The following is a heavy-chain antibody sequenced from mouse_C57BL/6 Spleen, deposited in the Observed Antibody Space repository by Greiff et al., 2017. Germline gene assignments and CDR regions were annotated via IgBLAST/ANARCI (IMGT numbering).Heavy chain of an antibody. Sequence: VRLQQSGAELVRPGASVKLSCTASGFNIKDYYMHWVKQRPEQGLEWIGRIDPEDGDTEYAPKFQGKATMTADKSSNTAYLQLSSLTSEDTAVDHCTTVNEGDFDYWGQGTTLTVSA. J-gene: IGHJ2*01. V-gene: IGHV14-1*01. CDR1: GFNIKDYY. CDR3: TTVNEGDFDY. CDR2: IDPEDGDT.